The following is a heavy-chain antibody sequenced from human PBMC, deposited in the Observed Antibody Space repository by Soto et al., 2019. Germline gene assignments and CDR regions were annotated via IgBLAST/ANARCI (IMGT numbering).Heavy chain of an antibody. D-gene: IGHD6-6*01. CDR1: GFTFSRHS. CDR3: AREGGSIAADNWFDP. CDR2: ISSSSSYI. V-gene: IGHV3-21*01. J-gene: IGHJ5*02. Sequence: ESGGGLVKPGGSLRLSCAASGFTFSRHSMNWVRQAPGKGLEWVSSISSSSSYIYYADSVKGRFTISRDNAKNSLYLQMNSLRAEDTAVYYCAREGGSIAADNWFDPWGQGTLVTVSS.